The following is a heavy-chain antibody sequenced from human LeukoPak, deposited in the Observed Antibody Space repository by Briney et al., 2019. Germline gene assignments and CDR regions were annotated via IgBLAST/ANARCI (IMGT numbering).Heavy chain of an antibody. D-gene: IGHD5-24*01. J-gene: IGHJ6*03. CDR2: ISSSGSTI. CDR1: GFTFSSYE. Sequence: GGSLRLSCAASGFTFSSYEMNWVRQAPGKGLEWVSYISSSGSTIYYADSVKGRFTISRDNAKNSLYLQMNSLRAEDTAVYYCARVPRDGYNYADFDYYYYYMDVWGKGTTVTISS. V-gene: IGHV3-48*03. CDR3: ARVPRDGYNYADFDYYYYYMDV.